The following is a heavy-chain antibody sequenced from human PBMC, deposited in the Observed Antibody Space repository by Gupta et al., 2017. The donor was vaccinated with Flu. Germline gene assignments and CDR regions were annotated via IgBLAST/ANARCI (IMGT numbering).Heavy chain of an antibody. Sequence: QVQLVQSGAEVKKPGASVKVSCKASGYTFTSYDINWVRQATGQGLEWMGWMNPNSGNTGYAQKFQGRVTMTRNTSISTAYMELSSLRSEDTAVYYCARYCSGGSCSRAHAYGMDVWGQGTTVTVSS. CDR1: GYTFTSYD. CDR2: MNPNSGNT. D-gene: IGHD2-15*01. CDR3: ARYCSGGSCSRAHAYGMDV. J-gene: IGHJ6*02. V-gene: IGHV1-8*01.